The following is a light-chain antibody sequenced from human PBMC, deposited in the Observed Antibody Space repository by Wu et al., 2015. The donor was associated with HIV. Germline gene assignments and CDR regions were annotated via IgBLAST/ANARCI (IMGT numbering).Light chain of an antibody. CDR3: HQYGNSPWT. CDR1: EIIDDNY. J-gene: IGKJ1*01. CDR2: GAS. V-gene: IGKV3-20*01. Sequence: EIVLTQSPGTLSLSPGDRATLSCRASEIIDDNYVAWYQQKRGQSPRLLIYGASSRAAGTPDRFSGSGSGTDFTLTISGLEPEDFAVYHCHQYGNSPWTFGQGTKVEIK.